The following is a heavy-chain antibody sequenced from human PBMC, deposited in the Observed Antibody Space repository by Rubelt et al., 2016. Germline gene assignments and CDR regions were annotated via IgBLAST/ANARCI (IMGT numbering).Heavy chain of an antibody. J-gene: IGHJ2*01. CDR2: ISSSSSYT. CDR3: ARGASDITIPSTNWYFDL. V-gene: IGHV3-11*05. Sequence: GKGLEWVSSISSSSSYTNYADSVKGRFTISRDNAKNSLYLQMNSLRAEDTAVYYCARGASDITIPSTNWYFDLWGRGTLVTVSS. D-gene: IGHD3-3*01.